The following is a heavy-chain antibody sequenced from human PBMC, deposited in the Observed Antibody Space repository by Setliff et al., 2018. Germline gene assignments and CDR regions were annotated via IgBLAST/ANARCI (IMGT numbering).Heavy chain of an antibody. CDR2: INPSGGLT. D-gene: IGHD6-19*01. CDR1: GYTLSKYY. J-gene: IGHJ4*02. V-gene: IGHV1-46*01. CDR3: GGGSVEYSRGWYYFDY. Sequence: ASVKVSCKASGYTLSKYYMPWVRQAPGQGLEWMGIINPSGGLTKYAQKFQGRVTMTSDTSTNTVYLEVSSLGTEDTAVYYCGGGSVEYSRGWYYFDYWAQGTLVTVSS.